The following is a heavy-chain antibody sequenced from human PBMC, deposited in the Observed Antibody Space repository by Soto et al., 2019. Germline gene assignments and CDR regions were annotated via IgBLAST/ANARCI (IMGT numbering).Heavy chain of an antibody. CDR2: ISGSGSST. Sequence: PGGSLRLSCAASGFTFSSYAMHWVRQAPGKGLEWVSFISGSGSSTYYADSVKGRFTISRGNSKNTLYLQMNSLRAEDAAVYYCVREASSSGLHLDHWGRGTLVTVSS. CDR3: VREASSSGLHLDH. D-gene: IGHD6-6*01. V-gene: IGHV3-23*01. CDR1: GFTFSSYA. J-gene: IGHJ4*02.